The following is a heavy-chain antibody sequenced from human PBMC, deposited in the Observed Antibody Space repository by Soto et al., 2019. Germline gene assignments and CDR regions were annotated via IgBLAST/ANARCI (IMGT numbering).Heavy chain of an antibody. Sequence: GASVKVSCKASGYIFTYYYMHWVRQSPGQGLEWMGRINPNGGSTSYAQKFQGRVTMTSDTSTSTLYMELSSLRSEDTAVYYCAREFCTGGNCYSGSFDPWGQGTLVTV. D-gene: IGHD2-15*01. CDR3: AREFCTGGNCYSGSFDP. CDR2: INPNGGST. J-gene: IGHJ5*02. CDR1: GYIFTYYY. V-gene: IGHV1-46*01.